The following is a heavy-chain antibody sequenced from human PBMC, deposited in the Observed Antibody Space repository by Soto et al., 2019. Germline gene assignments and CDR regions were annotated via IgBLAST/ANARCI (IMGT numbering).Heavy chain of an antibody. CDR3: VRASGNYFFDY. Sequence: EVQLVESGGGLVQPGGSLRLSCAVSGFTFSNYWMHWVRQAPGKGLVWVSRIKSDGSITTYADSVKGRFTISRDNAKNTLYLQMKNVRAEDTAVYYCVRASGNYFFDYWGQGTLVTVSS. CDR2: IKSDGSIT. CDR1: GFTFSNYW. V-gene: IGHV3-74*01. D-gene: IGHD1-26*01. J-gene: IGHJ4*02.